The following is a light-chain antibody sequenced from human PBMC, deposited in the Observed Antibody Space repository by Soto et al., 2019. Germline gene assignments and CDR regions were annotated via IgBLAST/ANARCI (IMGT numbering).Light chain of an antibody. V-gene: IGKV3-20*01. J-gene: IGKJ1*01. CDR1: QSVSSNY. Sequence: EIVMTQSPXXXXXSPXXXSTLSXGASQSVSSNYLAWYQQKLGQAPRLLIYDASRRATGIPDRFSGSGSGTDFTLTISRLEPEDFVVYYCQQYGRSPTFGQGTKVDI. CDR2: DAS. CDR3: QQYGRSPT.